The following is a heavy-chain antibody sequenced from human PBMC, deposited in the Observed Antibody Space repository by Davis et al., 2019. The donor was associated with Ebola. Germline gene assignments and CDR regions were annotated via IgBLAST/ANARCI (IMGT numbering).Heavy chain of an antibody. CDR3: TKDINPGGADV. Sequence: GESLKIPCAASGFIFTNYWMSWVRQAPGKGLEWVANINQDGRSKDYADSVKGRFTISRDNAKNSLYLQMNSLRVEDTAVYYCTKDINPGGADVWGQGTTVTVSS. CDR2: INQDGRSK. V-gene: IGHV3-7*03. CDR1: GFIFTNYW. D-gene: IGHD3-10*01. J-gene: IGHJ6*02.